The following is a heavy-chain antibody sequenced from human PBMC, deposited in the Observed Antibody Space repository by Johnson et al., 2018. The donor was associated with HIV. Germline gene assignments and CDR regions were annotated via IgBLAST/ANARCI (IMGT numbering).Heavy chain of an antibody. Sequence: VQLVESGGGVVRPGGSLRLSCAASGFTVSSNYMSWVRQAPGKGLEWVSVIYSGGSTYYADSVKGRFTISRDNAKNSLYLQMNSLKTEDTAVYYCTTDRDSSGYLDAFDIWGQGTIVTVSS. D-gene: IGHD3-22*01. J-gene: IGHJ3*02. CDR3: TTDRDSSGYLDAFDI. CDR2: IYSGGST. V-gene: IGHV3-66*01. CDR1: GFTVSSNY.